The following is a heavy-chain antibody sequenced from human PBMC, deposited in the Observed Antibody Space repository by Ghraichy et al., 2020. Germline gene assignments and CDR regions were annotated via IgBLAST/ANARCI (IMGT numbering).Heavy chain of an antibody. D-gene: IGHD4-23*01. CDR1: GFTFGDYN. V-gene: IGHV3-48*02. J-gene: IGHJ6*02. CDR3: ARASRVVRFYYYDGMDV. CDR2: ISTSSRSI. Sequence: GSLRLSCVGSGFTFGDYNLNWVRQSPGKGLEWISYISTSSRSIFYADSVKGRFTISRDNAQNSLFLQMKSLRDEDTAVYYCARASRVVRFYYYDGMDVWGQGTPVTVSS.